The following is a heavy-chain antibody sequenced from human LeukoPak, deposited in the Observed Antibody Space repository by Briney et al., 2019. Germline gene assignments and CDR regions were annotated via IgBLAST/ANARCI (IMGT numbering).Heavy chain of an antibody. Sequence: GGTLSLSCAVSGFTFSSYEMNWVRQAPGKGLEWVSYIRSSGSTTYNATPVKGRFTISRDTPKNSLYLQMNSLRAEDTAVYNCARDRNRGDTAMALDVWGQGTTVTVSS. CDR3: ARDRNRGDTAMALDV. CDR2: IRSSGSTT. D-gene: IGHD5-18*01. V-gene: IGHV3-48*03. CDR1: GFTFSSYE. J-gene: IGHJ6*02.